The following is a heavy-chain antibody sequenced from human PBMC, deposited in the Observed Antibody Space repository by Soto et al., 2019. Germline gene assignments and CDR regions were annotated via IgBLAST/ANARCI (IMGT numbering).Heavy chain of an antibody. D-gene: IGHD2-15*01. J-gene: IGHJ4*02. CDR1: GGSTNSNNYY. Sequence: PSETLSLTCTVSGGSTNSNNYYWAWIRQPPGKGLAWIASIYYDGTTYYNTSLKSRVTIPRDTSKNQFSLRLTSMTAADTAVYYCAKVVVAATRHTDFDSWGQGTLVTVSS. V-gene: IGHV4-39*02. CDR2: IYYDGTT. CDR3: AKVVVAATRHTDFDS.